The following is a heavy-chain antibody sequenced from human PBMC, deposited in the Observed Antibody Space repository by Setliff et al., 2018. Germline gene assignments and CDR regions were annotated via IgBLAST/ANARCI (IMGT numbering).Heavy chain of an antibody. D-gene: IGHD5-12*01. CDR1: GFTFSSYA. CDR2: IWYDGSCT. Sequence: PGESLKISCAASGFTFSSYAMHWVRQAPGKGLDWVAYIWYDGSCTYYTGSVKGRFTISRDDSRNTVYLQMNSLRAEDTAVYYCAGDPPYSGYAFHIWGQGTMVTVSS. J-gene: IGHJ3*02. CDR3: AGDPPYSGYAFHI. V-gene: IGHV3-33*01.